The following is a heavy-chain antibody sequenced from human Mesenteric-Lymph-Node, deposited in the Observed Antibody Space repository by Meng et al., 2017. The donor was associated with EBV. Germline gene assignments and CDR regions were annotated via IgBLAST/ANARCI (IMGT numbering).Heavy chain of an antibody. V-gene: IGHV4-4*02. Sequence: QMPAEGSGPGIVEALENLSLTCAVSGGSISSSYWWGWVRQPPGKGLEWIGEIFHSGITNYNPSLKNRVIMSVDKSTNQFSLNLISVTAADTATYYCATGERSGYVAHWGQGTLVTVSS. CDR1: GGSISSSYW. CDR2: IFHSGIT. CDR3: ATGERSGYVAH. D-gene: IGHD5-12*01. J-gene: IGHJ5*02.